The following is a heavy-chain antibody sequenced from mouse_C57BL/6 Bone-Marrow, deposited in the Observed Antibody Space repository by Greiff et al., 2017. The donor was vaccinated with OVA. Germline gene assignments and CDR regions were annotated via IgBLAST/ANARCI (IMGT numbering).Heavy chain of an antibody. CDR3: ASRYYDYDDYFDY. D-gene: IGHD2-4*01. V-gene: IGHV5-17*01. CDR2: ISSGSSTI. J-gene: IGHJ2*01. CDR1: GFTFSDYG. Sequence: EVKLVESGGGLVKPGGSLKLSCAASGFTFSDYGMHWVRQAPEKGLEWVAYISSGSSTIYYADTVKGRFTISRDNAKNTLFLQMTSLRSEDTAMYYCASRYYDYDDYFDYWGQGTTLTVSS.